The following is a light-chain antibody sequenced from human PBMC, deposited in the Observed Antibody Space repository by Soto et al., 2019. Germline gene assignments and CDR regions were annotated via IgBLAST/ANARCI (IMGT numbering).Light chain of an antibody. CDR2: GAS. Sequence: EIVLTQSPGTLSLSPVERATLSCMASQSVSSSYLAWYQQKPGQAPRLLIYGASSRATGIPDRFSGSGSGTDFTLTISRLETEDFALYYCQQYGSSPITFGQGTRLEIK. V-gene: IGKV3-20*01. CDR3: QQYGSSPIT. CDR1: QSVSSSY. J-gene: IGKJ5*01.